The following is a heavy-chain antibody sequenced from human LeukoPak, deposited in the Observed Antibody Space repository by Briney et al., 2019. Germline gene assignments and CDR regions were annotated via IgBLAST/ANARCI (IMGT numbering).Heavy chain of an antibody. J-gene: IGHJ4*02. Sequence: GGSLRLSCAASGFTFDDYAMHWVRQAPGKGLEWVSGISWNSGSIGYADSVKGRFTISRDNAKNSLYLQMNSLRAEDTAVYYCAKFSHLLVVVITNFDYWGQGTLVTVSS. V-gene: IGHV3-9*01. CDR2: ISWNSGSI. CDR1: GFTFDDYA. D-gene: IGHD3-22*01. CDR3: AKFSHLLVVVITNFDY.